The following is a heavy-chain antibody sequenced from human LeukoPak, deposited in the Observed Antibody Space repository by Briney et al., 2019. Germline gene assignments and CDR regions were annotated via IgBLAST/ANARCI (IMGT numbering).Heavy chain of an antibody. CDR3: ARHPFQYPFDH. CDR1: GASLSSDY. J-gene: IGHJ5*02. CDR2: IYHSGHT. Sequence: SETLSLTCTVSGASLSSDYWSWIRHSPGKGLEWIGYIYHSGHTMSNPSLKSRVSLSLDTSNNQFSLKLSSVTAADTAVYYCARHPFQYPFDHWGQGTVVSVSS. V-gene: IGHV4-59*08. D-gene: IGHD4-4*01.